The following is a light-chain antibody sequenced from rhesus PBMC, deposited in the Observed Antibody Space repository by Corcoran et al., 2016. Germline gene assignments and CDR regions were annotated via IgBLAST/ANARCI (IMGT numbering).Light chain of an antibody. V-gene: IGKV7-13*01. CDR3: LPLPPSLS. Sequence: DIVLTQSPVSLAVSPGQRTTITCRASASVSFFGTNLIHWYQQKPGKPPKLLIYQTSNKTSGVPVRFSGSGSGTDFNLTINPVEADDAAGFSSLPLPPSLSFRHVTKV. CDR1: ASVSFFGTNL. CDR2: QTS. J-gene: IGKJ1*01.